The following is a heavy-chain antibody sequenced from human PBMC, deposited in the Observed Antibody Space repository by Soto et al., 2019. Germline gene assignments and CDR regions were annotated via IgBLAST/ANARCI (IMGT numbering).Heavy chain of an antibody. Sequence: GSLRLSCASSGFTFSSYAMIWVRHAPGKGLEWVAAISGSGCRTYYADSVKGRFTISRDNSKNTLYLQMNSLRAEDTAVYYCAAPSTNYYDSSGYYPTAEYFQHWGQGTLVTVSS. V-gene: IGHV3-23*01. CDR3: AAPSTNYYDSSGYYPTAEYFQH. CDR1: GFTFSSYA. D-gene: IGHD3-22*01. CDR2: ISGSGCRT. J-gene: IGHJ1*01.